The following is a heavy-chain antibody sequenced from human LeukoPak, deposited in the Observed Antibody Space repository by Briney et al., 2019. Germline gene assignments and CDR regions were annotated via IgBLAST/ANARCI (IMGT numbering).Heavy chain of an antibody. Sequence: GGSLRLSCAASGFTFNDYYMSWIRQAPGKGLEWISYIGSSGGSINYADSVKGRFTISRDNAKNSLSLQTNSLRAEDTAVYYCARGSGWFYFDYWGQGTLVTVSS. J-gene: IGHJ4*02. CDR1: GFTFNDYY. D-gene: IGHD6-19*01. CDR3: ARGSGWFYFDY. V-gene: IGHV3-11*04. CDR2: IGSSGGSI.